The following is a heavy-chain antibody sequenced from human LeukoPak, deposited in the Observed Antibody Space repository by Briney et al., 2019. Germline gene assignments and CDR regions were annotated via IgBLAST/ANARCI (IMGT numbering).Heavy chain of an antibody. J-gene: IGHJ4*02. CDR1: GGSISSYY. Sequence: SETLSLTCTVSGGSISSYYWNWIRQPPGKGLEWIGYIYYSGSTNYNPSLKSRLTISIDTSKNQFSLKLNSMTAADTAVYYCVRNIYTSSYYFDYWGQGTLVTVSS. CDR2: IYYSGST. CDR3: VRNIYTSSYYFDY. D-gene: IGHD6-6*01. V-gene: IGHV4-59*01.